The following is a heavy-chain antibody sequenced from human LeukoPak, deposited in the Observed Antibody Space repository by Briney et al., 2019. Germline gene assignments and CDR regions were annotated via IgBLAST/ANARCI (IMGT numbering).Heavy chain of an antibody. J-gene: IGHJ4*02. CDR1: GGTFSSYA. D-gene: IGHD4-23*01. Sequence: SVKVSCKASGGTFSSYAISWVRQAPGQGLEWMGGIIPIFGTANYVQKFQGRVTITADESTSTAYVELSSLRSEGTAVYYCARDLSTVVTLMGGYWGQGTLVTVSS. CDR3: ARDLSTVVTLMGGY. V-gene: IGHV1-69*13. CDR2: IIPIFGTA.